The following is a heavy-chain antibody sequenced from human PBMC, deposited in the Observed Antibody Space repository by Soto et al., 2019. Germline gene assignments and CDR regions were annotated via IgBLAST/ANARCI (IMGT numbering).Heavy chain of an antibody. Sequence: PGGSLRLSFTASGFAFTTYGMHWVRQTPAKGLEWVAMISYDGSNRHYADSVKGRFSISRDNSKNTVYLQMNSLRIEDTALYYCAKDPSWVEPIYWGQGTLVTVSS. CDR2: ISYDGSNR. D-gene: IGHD6-13*01. CDR3: AKDPSWVEPIY. J-gene: IGHJ4*01. CDR1: GFAFTTYG. V-gene: IGHV3-30*18.